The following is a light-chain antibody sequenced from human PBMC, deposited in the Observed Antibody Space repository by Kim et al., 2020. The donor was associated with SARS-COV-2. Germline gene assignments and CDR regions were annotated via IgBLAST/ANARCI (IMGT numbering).Light chain of an antibody. J-gene: IGLJ2*01. V-gene: IGLV1-44*01. CDR1: KYKNESKN. CDR2: SYR. CDR3: ASRDDSLNGLV. Sequence: GQWVTITCSRAKYKNESKNVSAYQHIPETAPNPLIYSYRQRPSGVRDRFSVSKSGTAASLAISGRRSDDEADYYCASRDDSLNGLVFGGGTQLTVL.